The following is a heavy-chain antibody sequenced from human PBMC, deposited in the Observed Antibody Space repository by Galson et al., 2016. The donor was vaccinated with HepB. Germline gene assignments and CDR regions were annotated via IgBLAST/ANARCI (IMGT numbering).Heavy chain of an antibody. CDR1: GDTLTSSA. Sequence: SVKVSCKASGDTLTSSAVSWVRQAPGQGLEWMGGIIPILAIANYGQKFQGRVTMTRDTSTSTVYMELSSLRSEDTAVYYCARAGLPPYYYYGMDVWGQGTTVTVSS. V-gene: IGHV1-69*10. D-gene: IGHD4-11*01. CDR2: IIPILAIA. CDR3: ARAGLPPYYYYGMDV. J-gene: IGHJ6*02.